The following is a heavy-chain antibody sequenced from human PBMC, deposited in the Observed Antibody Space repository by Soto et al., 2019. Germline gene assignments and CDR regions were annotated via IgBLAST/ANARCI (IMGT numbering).Heavy chain of an antibody. CDR1: GYTFTSYG. V-gene: IGHV1-18*04. CDR3: ARGGDWNDHALWDYYYGMDV. D-gene: IGHD1-1*01. Sequence: GASVKVSCKASGYTFTSYGISWVRQAPGQGLEWMGWISAYNGNTNYAQKLQGRVTMTTDTSTSTAYMELRSLRSDDTAVYCCARGGDWNDHALWDYYYGMDVWGQGTTVTVSS. CDR2: ISAYNGNT. J-gene: IGHJ6*02.